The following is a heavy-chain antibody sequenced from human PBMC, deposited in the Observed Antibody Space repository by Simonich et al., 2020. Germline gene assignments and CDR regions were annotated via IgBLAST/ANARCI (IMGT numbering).Heavy chain of an antibody. D-gene: IGHD6-13*01. CDR1: GYTFTGYY. Sequence: QVQLVQSGAEVKKPGASVKVSCKASGYTFTGYYMHWVRQAPGQGLEWMGWINPNSGCTNYEQKYQGRVTMTRDTSISTAYMELSRLRSDDTAVYYCARDSYSSWYFDLWGRGTLVTVSS. CDR2: INPNSGCT. J-gene: IGHJ2*01. V-gene: IGHV1-2*02. CDR3: ARDSYSSWYFDL.